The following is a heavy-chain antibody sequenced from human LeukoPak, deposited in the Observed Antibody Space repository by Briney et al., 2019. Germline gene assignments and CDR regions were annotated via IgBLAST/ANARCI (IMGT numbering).Heavy chain of an antibody. CDR2: IYHSGST. D-gene: IGHD6-19*01. Sequence: SGTLSLTCAVSGGSISSSNWWSWVRQPPGKGLEWIGEIYHSGSTNYNPSLKSRVTTSVDKSKNQFSLNLTSVTAADTAVYYCARHERRAVEFFDYWGQGTLVTVSS. CDR3: ARHERRAVEFFDY. CDR1: GGSISSSNW. V-gene: IGHV4-4*02. J-gene: IGHJ4*02.